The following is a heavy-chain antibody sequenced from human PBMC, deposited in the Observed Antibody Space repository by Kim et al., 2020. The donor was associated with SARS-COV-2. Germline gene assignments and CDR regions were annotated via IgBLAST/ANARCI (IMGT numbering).Heavy chain of an antibody. CDR1: GGSISSYY. V-gene: IGHV4-59*01. J-gene: IGHJ5*02. D-gene: IGHD6-19*01. CDR2: IYYSGST. Sequence: SETLSLTCTVSGGSISSYYWSWIRQPPGKGLEWIGYIYYSGSTNYNPSLKSRVTISVDTSKNQFSLKLSSVTAADTAVYYCARDGTSSGWHNWFDPWGQGTLVTVSS. CDR3: ARDGTSSGWHNWFDP.